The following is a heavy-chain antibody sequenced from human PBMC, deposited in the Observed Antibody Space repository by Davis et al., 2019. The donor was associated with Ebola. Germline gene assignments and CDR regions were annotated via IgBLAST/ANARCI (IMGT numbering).Heavy chain of an antibody. V-gene: IGHV3-23*01. J-gene: IGHJ6*02. CDR3: AKLVMEYYGMDV. CDR1: GGSFSGYY. Sequence: PSETLSLTCAVYGGSFSGYYWSWVRQAPGKGLEWVSAIAGSGGSTYHADSVKGRFTISRDNSKNTLYLQMNSLRAEDTAVYYCAKLVMEYYGMDVWGQGTTVTVSS. CDR2: IAGSGGST. D-gene: IGHD3-3*01.